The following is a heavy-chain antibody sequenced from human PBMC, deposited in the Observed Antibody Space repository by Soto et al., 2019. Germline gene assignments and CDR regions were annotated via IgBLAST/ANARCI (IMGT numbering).Heavy chain of an antibody. V-gene: IGHV3-21*01. CDR2: ISSSSSYI. J-gene: IGHJ4*02. CDR3: ARDPRNYDILTGYNQKYFDY. D-gene: IGHD3-9*01. Sequence: AGGSLRLSCADSGFTFSSYSMNWVRQAPGKGLEWVSSISSSSSYIYYADSVKGRFTISRDNAKNSLYLQMNSLRAEDTAVYYCARDPRNYDILTGYNQKYFDYWGQGTLVTVSS. CDR1: GFTFSSYS.